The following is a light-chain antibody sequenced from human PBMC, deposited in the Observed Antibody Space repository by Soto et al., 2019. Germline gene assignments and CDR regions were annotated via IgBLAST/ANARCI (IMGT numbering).Light chain of an antibody. CDR2: GAS. Sequence: EIVMTQSPATLSVSPGERAPLSCRASQSVSSHLAWYQQKPGQAPRLLIYGASTRATGIPARFSGSGSGTDFTLTISDVQPEDFALYYCHQRQSWPRTFGQGTKVDI. V-gene: IGKV3-15*01. CDR1: QSVSSH. CDR3: HQRQSWPRT. J-gene: IGKJ1*01.